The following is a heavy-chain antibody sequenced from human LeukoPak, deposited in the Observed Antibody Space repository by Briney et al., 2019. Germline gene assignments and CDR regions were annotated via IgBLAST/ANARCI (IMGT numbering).Heavy chain of an antibody. CDR1: GGSISSYY. D-gene: IGHD6-19*01. V-gene: IGHV4-4*07. Sequence: PSETLSLTCTVSGGSISSYYWSWIRQPAGKGLEWIGRIYTSGSTNYNPSLKSRVTISGDKSKNQFSLKLSSVTAADTAVYYCARDFPGYSSGWPSWFDYWGQGTLVTVSS. CDR3: ARDFPGYSSGWPSWFDY. J-gene: IGHJ4*02. CDR2: IYTSGST.